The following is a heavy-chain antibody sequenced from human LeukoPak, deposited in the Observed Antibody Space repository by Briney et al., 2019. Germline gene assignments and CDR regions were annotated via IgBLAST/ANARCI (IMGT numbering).Heavy chain of an antibody. D-gene: IGHD1-26*01. Sequence: GGSLRLSCAASGFTFSSYSMNWVRQAPGKGLEWVSYISSSSSTIYYADSVKGRFTISRDNAKNSLYLQMNSLRAENTAVYYCARDSRSGSLVGYFDYWGQGTLVTVSS. J-gene: IGHJ4*02. CDR1: GFTFSSYS. CDR3: ARDSRSGSLVGYFDY. CDR2: ISSSSSTI. V-gene: IGHV3-48*04.